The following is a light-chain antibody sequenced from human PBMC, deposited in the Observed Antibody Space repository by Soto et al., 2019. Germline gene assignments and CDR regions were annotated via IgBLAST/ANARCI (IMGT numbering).Light chain of an antibody. CDR2: EVS. J-gene: IGLJ3*02. CDR1: SSDIGGYNY. Sequence: QSALTQPPSASGSPGQSVTISCTGTSSDIGGYNYVSWYQQHPGKAPKLMIYEVSERPSGVPDRFSGSKSGNAASLTVSGLQAEDVADYYCSSYTGSNSWVFGGGTKLTVL. CDR3: SSYTGSNSWV. V-gene: IGLV2-8*01.